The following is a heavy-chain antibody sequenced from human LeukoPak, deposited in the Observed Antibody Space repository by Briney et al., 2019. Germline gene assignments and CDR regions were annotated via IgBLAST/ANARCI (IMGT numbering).Heavy chain of an antibody. Sequence: HPGGSLRLSCAASGFTFSRYEMNWVRQAPGKGLEWVSYISSRGSTIYYADSAKGRFTISRDNAKNSLYLQMNSLRAEDTAVYYCARGPPLNIVATIYYYYYGMDVWGQGTTVTVSS. CDR3: ARGPPLNIVATIYYYYYGMDV. CDR1: GFTFSRYE. J-gene: IGHJ6*02. V-gene: IGHV3-48*03. CDR2: ISSRGSTI. D-gene: IGHD5-12*01.